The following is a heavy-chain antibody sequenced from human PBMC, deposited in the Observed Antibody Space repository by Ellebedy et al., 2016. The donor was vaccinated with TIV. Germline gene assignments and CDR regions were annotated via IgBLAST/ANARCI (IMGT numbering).Heavy chain of an antibody. J-gene: IGHJ4*02. D-gene: IGHD3-16*01. CDR3: ANGGSLSYGIFDY. V-gene: IGHV4-31*03. Sequence: SETLSLXXTIPGASISDVGSYWSWIRQLPGKGLEWIGYVYYLGNTYYTPSLKSRVAISVDSSKNQFSLRLNSVTAADTGVYYCANGGSLSYGIFDYWGQGNLVTISS. CDR2: VYYLGNT. CDR1: GASISDVGSY.